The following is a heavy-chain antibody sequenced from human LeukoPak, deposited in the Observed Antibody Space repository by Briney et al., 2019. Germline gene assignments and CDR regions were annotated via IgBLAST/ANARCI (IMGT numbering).Heavy chain of an antibody. V-gene: IGHV3-23*01. CDR2: ISGSGGST. D-gene: IGHD2-21*01. CDR1: GFTFSSYA. CDR3: AKDLYSYLGAFDI. Sequence: GGSLRLSCAASGFTFSSYAMSWVCQAPGKGLEWVSAISGSGGSTYYADSVKGRFTISRDNSKNTLYLQMNSLRAEDTAVYYCAKDLYSYLGAFDIWGQGTMVTVSS. J-gene: IGHJ3*02.